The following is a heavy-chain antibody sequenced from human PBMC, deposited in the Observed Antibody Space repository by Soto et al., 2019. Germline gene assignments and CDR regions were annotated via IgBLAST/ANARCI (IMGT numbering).Heavy chain of an antibody. D-gene: IGHD1-26*01. CDR3: ARGVGAYYFDY. Sequence: QVQLVQSGAEVKKPGSSVKVSCKASGGTFSTYAITWVRQAPGQGLEWLGGIIPIFGTTDYARKFQGRVTITAAESTSTVFIELSSLTSEDTAVYYGARGVGAYYFDYWGQGTLVTGSS. CDR2: IIPIFGTT. V-gene: IGHV1-69*01. J-gene: IGHJ4*02. CDR1: GGTFSTYA.